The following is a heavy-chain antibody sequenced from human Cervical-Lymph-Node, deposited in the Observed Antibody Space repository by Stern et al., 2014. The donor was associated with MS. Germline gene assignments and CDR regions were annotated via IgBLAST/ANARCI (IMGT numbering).Heavy chain of an antibody. J-gene: IGHJ4*02. D-gene: IGHD3-22*01. CDR2: LNPNSDDP. CDR3: AREATRIVVGIDY. V-gene: IGHV1-2*06. Sequence: VQLVQSGTKMQKPGASVRVSCKASGYTFTAFFIHWVRQVPGQGLEWMGRLNPNSDDPTDAQNFQDRVTLTRDTSIGTAYLELSRLTSADTAVYYCAREATRIVVGIDYWGQGTQVTVSS. CDR1: GYTFTAFF.